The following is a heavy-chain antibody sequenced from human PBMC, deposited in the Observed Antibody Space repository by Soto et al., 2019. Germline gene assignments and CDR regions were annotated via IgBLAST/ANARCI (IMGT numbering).Heavy chain of an antibody. CDR1: GASISRTGFH. CDR2: IYEGATT. J-gene: IGHJ4*02. Sequence: QLQLQESGPGLVKPSETLSLTCAVSGASISRTGFHWGWIRQPPGQGLEWIGSIYEGATTFYNSSLKSRVTISAVTSKSHYSLKLSSVTAADTAVYYCARRGSGHTFDYWGQGTLVTVSS. CDR3: ARRGSGHTFDY. V-gene: IGHV4-39*01. D-gene: IGHD3-10*01.